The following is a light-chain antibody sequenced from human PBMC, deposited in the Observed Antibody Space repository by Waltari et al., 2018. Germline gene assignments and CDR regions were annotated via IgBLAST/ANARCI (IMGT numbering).Light chain of an antibody. Sequence: EIVMTQSPATLSVSPGERATLSCRASQSVSSNLAWYQQKPGQAPRLLIYGASTRATGGPARFSGSGSGTEFTLTIGSLQSEDFAVYYCQQYNKWPPFTFGPGTKVDIK. CDR3: QQYNKWPPFT. J-gene: IGKJ3*01. CDR1: QSVSSN. V-gene: IGKV3-15*01. CDR2: GAS.